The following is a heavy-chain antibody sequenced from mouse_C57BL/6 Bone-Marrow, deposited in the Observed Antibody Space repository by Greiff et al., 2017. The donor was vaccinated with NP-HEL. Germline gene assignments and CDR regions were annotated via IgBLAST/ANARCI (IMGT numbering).Heavy chain of an antibody. V-gene: IGHV5-4*01. Sequence: EVQRVESGGGLVKPGGSLKLSCAASGFTFSSYAMSWVRQTPEKRLEWVATISDGGSYTYYPDNVKGRFTISRDNAKNNLYLQMSHLKSEDTAMYYCARAPYYDYDCWYFDGWGTGTTVTVSS. CDR3: ARAPYYDYDCWYFDG. CDR2: ISDGGSYT. CDR1: GFTFSSYA. D-gene: IGHD2-4*01. J-gene: IGHJ1*03.